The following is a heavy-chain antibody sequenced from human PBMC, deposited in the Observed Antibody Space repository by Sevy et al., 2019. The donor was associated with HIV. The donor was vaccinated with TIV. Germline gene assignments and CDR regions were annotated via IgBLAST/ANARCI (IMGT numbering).Heavy chain of an antibody. CDR1: GFTFSDYQ. CDR3: APGSRS. CDR2: ISTSGDTI. J-gene: IGHJ5*02. D-gene: IGHD3-10*01. Sequence: GGSLRLSCAASGFTFSDYQMNWVRPAPGKGLEWVSYISTSGDTIYYADSVEGRFTISRDNAKNSLYLQMSSLRVEDTAIYYCAPGSRSWGQGTLVTVSS. V-gene: IGHV3-48*03.